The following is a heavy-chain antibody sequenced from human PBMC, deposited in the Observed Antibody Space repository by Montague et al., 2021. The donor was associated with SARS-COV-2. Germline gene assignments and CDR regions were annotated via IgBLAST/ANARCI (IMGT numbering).Heavy chain of an antibody. CDR1: GGSISSSNYY. V-gene: IGHV4-39*01. CDR3: VAEWLAIYDFDF. D-gene: IGHD6-19*01. CDR2: LFYSGSS. Sequence: SETLSLTCTVAGGSISSSNYYWGWIRQPPGKGLEWIGSLFYSGSSFYNPSLKSRVTISVDTSKNQFSLRLSSVTAADTAVYYCVAEWLAIYDFDFWGQGTLVTVSS. J-gene: IGHJ4*02.